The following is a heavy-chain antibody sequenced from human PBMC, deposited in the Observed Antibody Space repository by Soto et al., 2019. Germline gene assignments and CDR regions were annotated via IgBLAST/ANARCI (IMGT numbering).Heavy chain of an antibody. Sequence: XGSLILSCTASGFTFSEYSMSWVRQAPGKGLEWVSSITHSGTYVYYADSVKGRFTISRDSASNSLFLQMTSLRAEDTAVYHCARARGNDWYSDYWGQGTLVTVSS. CDR1: GFTFSEYS. J-gene: IGHJ4*02. CDR2: ITHSGTYV. D-gene: IGHD5-12*01. CDR3: ARARGNDWYSDY. V-gene: IGHV3-21*01.